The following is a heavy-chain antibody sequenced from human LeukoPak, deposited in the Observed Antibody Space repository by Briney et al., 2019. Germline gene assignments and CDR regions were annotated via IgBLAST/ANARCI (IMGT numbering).Heavy chain of an antibody. D-gene: IGHD2-2*01. V-gene: IGHV1-2*02. CDR1: GYTFTGYY. J-gene: IGHJ4*02. CDR3: DRVRMGDCATTSCYLAY. CDR2: INPNSGGT. Sequence: ASVKVSCKASGYTFTGYYMRWVRQAPGQGLEWMGWINPNSGGTNYAQKFQGRVTMTRDTSINTVYMDLSSLRSDDTAVYYCDRVRMGDCATTSCYLAYWGQGTQVTVSS.